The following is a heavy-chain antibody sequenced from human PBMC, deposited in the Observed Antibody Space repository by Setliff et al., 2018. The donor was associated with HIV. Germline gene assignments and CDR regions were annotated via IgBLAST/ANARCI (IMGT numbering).Heavy chain of an antibody. J-gene: IGHJ1*01. CDR2: FDPEDGET. Sequence: SVKVSCKISGYTLTELSIHWVRQAPGKGLEWMANFDPEDGETFYAQKSQGRLTMTEDTSTDTAYMELSSLRSDDTAMYYCATDPGYSSTWYSESFQHWGQGTVVTVSS. D-gene: IGHD6-13*01. V-gene: IGHV1-24*01. CDR1: GYTLTELS. CDR3: ATDPGYSSTWYSESFQH.